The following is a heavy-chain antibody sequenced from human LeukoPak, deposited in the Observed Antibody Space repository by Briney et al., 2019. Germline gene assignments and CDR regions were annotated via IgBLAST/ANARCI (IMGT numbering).Heavy chain of an antibody. D-gene: IGHD1-14*01. CDR1: GDSITSGNW. CDR3: ARSSGRSPNRDYMDV. CDR2: IFRDGNT. V-gene: IGHV4-4*02. J-gene: IGHJ6*03. Sequence: SETLSLTCAISGDSITSGNWWTWVRQPPGEGLQWIGRIFRDGNTNINPSLKSRVTMSVDKARNQFSLKLTSVTAADTAVYYCARSSGRSPNRDYMDVWGKGTTVTISS.